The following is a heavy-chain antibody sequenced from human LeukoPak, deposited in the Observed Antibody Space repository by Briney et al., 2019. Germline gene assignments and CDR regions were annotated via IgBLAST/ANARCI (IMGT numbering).Heavy chain of an antibody. Sequence: PSETLSLTCTVSGGSISSYYWSWIRRPPGKGLEWIGYIYYSGSTNYNPSLKSRVTISVDTSKNQFSLKLSSVTAADTAVYYCASIPPRFGPYDAFDIWGQGTMVTVSS. J-gene: IGHJ3*02. CDR2: IYYSGST. D-gene: IGHD3-16*01. CDR3: ASIPPRFGPYDAFDI. CDR1: GGSISSYY. V-gene: IGHV4-59*01.